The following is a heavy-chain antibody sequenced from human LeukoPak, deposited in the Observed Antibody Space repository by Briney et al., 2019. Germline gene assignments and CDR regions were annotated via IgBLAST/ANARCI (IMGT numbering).Heavy chain of an antibody. CDR2: INHSGST. CDR1: GGSFSGYY. V-gene: IGHV4-34*01. Sequence: SETLSLTCAVYGGSFSGYYWSWIRQPPGKGLEWIGEINHSGSTNYNPSLKSRVTISVDTSKNQFSLKLSSVTAADTAVYYCARRSSRFDPWGQGTLVTVSS. CDR3: ARRSSRFDP. J-gene: IGHJ5*02.